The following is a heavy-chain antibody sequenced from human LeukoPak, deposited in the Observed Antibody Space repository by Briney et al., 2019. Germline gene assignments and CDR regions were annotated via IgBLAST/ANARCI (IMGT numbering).Heavy chain of an antibody. CDR2: ISSSSSYI. CDR3: ARGVVIGAGYPWFDP. V-gene: IGHV3-21*01. CDR1: GFTFSTYS. J-gene: IGHJ5*02. D-gene: IGHD2-15*01. Sequence: PGGSLRLSCAASGFTFSTYSMNWVRQAPGKGLEWVSSISSSSSYIYYADSVKGRFTISRDNAKKSLYLQMNSLRAEDKAVYYCARGVVIGAGYPWFDPWGQGTLVIVSS.